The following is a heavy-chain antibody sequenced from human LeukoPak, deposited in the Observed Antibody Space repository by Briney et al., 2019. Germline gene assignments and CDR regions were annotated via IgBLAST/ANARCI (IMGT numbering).Heavy chain of an antibody. CDR2: IYYSGRT. V-gene: IGHV4-59*01. CDR3: ARYSGYFNYYYMDV. CDR1: GGSISIYY. J-gene: IGHJ6*03. Sequence: GTLSLTSTLSGGSISIYYWSWIRDPPRKRLGWIGYIYYSGRTNYNPSLKSRVTISVDMSKNQFSLKLSSVTAADTAVYYCARYSGYFNYYYMDVWGKGTPVTISS. D-gene: IGHD5-12*01.